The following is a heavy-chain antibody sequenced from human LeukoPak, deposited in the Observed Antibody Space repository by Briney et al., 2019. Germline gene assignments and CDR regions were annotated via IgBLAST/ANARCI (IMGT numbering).Heavy chain of an antibody. CDR2: ISYDGSNK. J-gene: IGHJ6*02. CDR1: GFTFSSYA. Sequence: GRSLRLSCAASGFTFSSYAMHWVRQAPGKGLGWVAVISYDGSNKYYADSVKGRFTISRDNSKNTLYLQMNSLRAEDTAVYYCARDSYGMDVWGQGTTVTVSS. V-gene: IGHV3-30-3*01. CDR3: ARDSYGMDV.